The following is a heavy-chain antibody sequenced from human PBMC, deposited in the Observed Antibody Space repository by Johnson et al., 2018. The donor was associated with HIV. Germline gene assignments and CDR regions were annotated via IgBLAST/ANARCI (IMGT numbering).Heavy chain of an antibody. D-gene: IGHD5-24*01. CDR3: ARVRWLQLGDFDI. V-gene: IGHV3-11*04. CDR1: GFTFSDHY. J-gene: IGHJ3*02. CDR2: ISSSGSTK. Sequence: QMQLVEYGGGLVKPGGSLRLSCAASGFTFSDHYMSWIRQAPGKGLEWVSYISSSGSTKYYTDSLKGRLTISRDNAKNSLYLQMNSLRAEDTAVYYCARVRWLQLGDFDIWGQGTMVTVSS.